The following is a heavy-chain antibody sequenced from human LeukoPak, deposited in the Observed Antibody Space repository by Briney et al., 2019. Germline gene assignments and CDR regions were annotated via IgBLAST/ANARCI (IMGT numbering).Heavy chain of an antibody. Sequence: PGGSLRLSCAASGFTFSSYEMNWVRQAPGKGLEWVSYISSSGSTIYYADSVKGRFTISRDNAKNSLYLQMNSLRAEDTAVYCCARETLRTIHYYYYGMDVWGQGTTVTVSS. J-gene: IGHJ6*02. V-gene: IGHV3-48*03. D-gene: IGHD3-16*01. CDR3: ARETLRTIHYYYYGMDV. CDR2: ISSSGSTI. CDR1: GFTFSSYE.